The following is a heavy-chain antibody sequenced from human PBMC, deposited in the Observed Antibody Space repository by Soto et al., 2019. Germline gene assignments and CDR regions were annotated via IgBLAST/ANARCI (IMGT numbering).Heavy chain of an antibody. D-gene: IGHD4-17*01. CDR3: ARDPGDYDAFDI. CDR1: GFTVSSNY. Sequence: EVQLVESGGGLIQPGGSLRLSCAASGFTVSSNYMSWVRQAPGKGLEWVSVIYSGGRTNYADSVKGRFTISRDNSKNTLYLQMNSLRVEDTAVYYCARDPGDYDAFDIWGQGTMVTVSS. CDR2: IYSGGRT. J-gene: IGHJ3*02. V-gene: IGHV3-53*01.